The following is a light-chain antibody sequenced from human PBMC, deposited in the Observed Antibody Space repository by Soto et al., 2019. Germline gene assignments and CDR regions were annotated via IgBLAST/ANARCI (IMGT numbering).Light chain of an antibody. CDR2: DAS. CDR3: HQRSNWPPFT. J-gene: IGKJ2*01. Sequence: EIVLTQSPATLSLSPGERATLSCRASQSVSGYLAWYQHRPGQAPRLLIFDASNRATCIPARFSGSGSGTDYTLTITSREHADSAVAYCHQRSNWPPFTFGQGTKLEIK. V-gene: IGKV3-11*01. CDR1: QSVSGY.